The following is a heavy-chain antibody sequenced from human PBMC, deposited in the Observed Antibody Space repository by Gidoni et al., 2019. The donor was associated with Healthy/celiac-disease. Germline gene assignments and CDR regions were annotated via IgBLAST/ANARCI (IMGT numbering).Heavy chain of an antibody. Sequence: QVQLQQWGAGLLKPSETLSLTCAVYGGSFSGYYWSWIRQPPGKGLEWIGEINHSGSTNYNPSLKSRVTISVDTSKNQFSLKLSSVTAADTAVYYCARSPGGYQLLYRKGWFDPWGQGTLVTVSS. V-gene: IGHV4-34*01. D-gene: IGHD2-2*02. J-gene: IGHJ5*02. CDR3: ARSPGGYQLLYRKGWFDP. CDR2: INHSGST. CDR1: GGSFSGYY.